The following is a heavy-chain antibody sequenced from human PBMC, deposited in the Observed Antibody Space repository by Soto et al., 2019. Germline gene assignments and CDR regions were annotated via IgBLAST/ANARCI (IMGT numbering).Heavy chain of an antibody. CDR1: GFSLSSIALGMG. CDR2: IYGDDDK. D-gene: IGHD3-9*01. J-gene: IGHJ4*02. V-gene: IGHV2-5*02. Sequence: QITLKESGPTLVKPTQPLTLTCNFSGFSLSSIALGMGVGWIRQPPGKALEWLALIYGDDDKRYNPSLKSRLTIAKDTSQNQVVLTMTDMDAVDTGTYYCVHWNMGTRGTVFFDQWGQGTLVTVSS. CDR3: VHWNMGTRGTVFFDQ.